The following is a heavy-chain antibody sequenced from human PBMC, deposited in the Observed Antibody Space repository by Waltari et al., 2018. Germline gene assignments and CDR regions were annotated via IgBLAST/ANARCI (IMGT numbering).Heavy chain of an antibody. CDR1: GFNFSHYF. D-gene: IGHD1-7*01. J-gene: IGHJ4*02. CDR3: LNYDFDS. CDR2: INNDGSII. V-gene: IGHV3-74*01. Sequence: DVQVVESGGGLVRPGGSLRISCTGSGFNFSHYFNHWVRQPPGKGPVWVARINNDGSIINYADSVKGRFTISRDNAKSTVYLQMNNLRGEDTALYYCLNYDFDSWGQGTLVTVSS.